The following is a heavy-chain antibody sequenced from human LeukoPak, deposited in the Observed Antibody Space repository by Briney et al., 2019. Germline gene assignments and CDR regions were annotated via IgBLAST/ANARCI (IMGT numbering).Heavy chain of an antibody. D-gene: IGHD3-22*01. CDR1: GGSISIYY. Sequence: SETLSLTCTVSGGSISIYYWSWIRQPPGKGLEWIGYIYYSGSTNYNPSLKSRVTISVDTSKNQFSLKLSSVTAADTAVYYCARAGVTMTPFDYWGQGTLVTVSS. V-gene: IGHV4-59*01. CDR3: ARAGVTMTPFDY. J-gene: IGHJ4*02. CDR2: IYYSGST.